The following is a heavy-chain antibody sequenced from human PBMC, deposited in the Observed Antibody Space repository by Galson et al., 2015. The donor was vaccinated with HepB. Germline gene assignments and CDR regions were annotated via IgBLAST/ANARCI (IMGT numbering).Heavy chain of an antibody. CDR2: INHSGST. CDR1: GGSFSGYY. D-gene: IGHD3-10*01. CDR3: ARSDYYRLDY. V-gene: IGHV4-34*01. Sequence: TLSLTCAVYGGSFSGYYWSWIRQPPGKGLEWIGEINHSGSTNYNPSLKSRVTISVDTSKNQFSLKLNSVTAADTAVYYCARSDYYRLDYWGQGTLVTVSS. J-gene: IGHJ4*02.